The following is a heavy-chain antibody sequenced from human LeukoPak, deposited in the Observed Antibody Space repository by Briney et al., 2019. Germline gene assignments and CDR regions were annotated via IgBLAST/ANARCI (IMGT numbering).Heavy chain of an antibody. V-gene: IGHV4-34*01. Sequence: SETLSLTCAVYGGSFSGYYWSWIRQPPGKGLEGIGEINHSGSTNYNPSLKSRVTISVDTSKNQFSLKLSSVTAADTAVYYCARGPVGYYGSGSYYAQFDPWGQGTLVTVSS. D-gene: IGHD3-10*01. CDR2: INHSGST. CDR3: ARGPVGYYGSGSYYAQFDP. CDR1: GGSFSGYY. J-gene: IGHJ5*02.